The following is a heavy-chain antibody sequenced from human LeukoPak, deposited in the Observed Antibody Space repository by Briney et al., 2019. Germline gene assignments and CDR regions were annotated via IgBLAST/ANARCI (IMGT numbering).Heavy chain of an antibody. CDR2: IYSGGTT. V-gene: IGHV3-66*01. J-gene: IGHJ4*02. D-gene: IGHD3-10*01. CDR1: GFNVSTKY. CDR3: ARDPDYYNSGGVY. Sequence: PGGSLRISCAASGFNVSTKYVNWVRQAPGKGLEWVSVIYSGGTTYYADSVKGRFTISRDNSKNTLYLQMNSLRAEDAAVYYCARDPDYYNSGGVYWGQGTLVSVSS.